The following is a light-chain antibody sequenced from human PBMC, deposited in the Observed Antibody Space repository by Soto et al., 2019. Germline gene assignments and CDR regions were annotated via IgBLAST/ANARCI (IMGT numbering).Light chain of an antibody. V-gene: IGKV3-20*01. CDR2: GAS. CDR1: QTVSSY. CDR3: QQYGSSPRT. J-gene: IGKJ1*01. Sequence: EIVCTQSPATLSLSPGERATLSCRASQTVSSYVAWYQQRPGQAPRLLIYGASRRATGIPDRFSGSGSGTDFTLTINRLEPEDFAVYYCQQYGSSPRTFGQGTKVDIK.